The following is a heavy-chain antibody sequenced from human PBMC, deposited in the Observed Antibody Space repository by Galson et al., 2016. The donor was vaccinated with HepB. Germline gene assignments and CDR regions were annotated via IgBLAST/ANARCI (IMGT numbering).Heavy chain of an antibody. Sequence: SVKVSCKASGYTFTSYGISWVRQAPGQGLEWMGWISPYNANTNSGQKLQDRVTMTAGTFTNTAYMELRSLKSDDTAVYYCARNDYSQSGDYYNYYGMDVWGQVTTVTVS. CDR1: GYTFTSYG. J-gene: IGHJ6*02. V-gene: IGHV1-18*01. D-gene: IGHD4-11*01. CDR3: ARNDYSQSGDYYNYYGMDV. CDR2: ISPYNANT.